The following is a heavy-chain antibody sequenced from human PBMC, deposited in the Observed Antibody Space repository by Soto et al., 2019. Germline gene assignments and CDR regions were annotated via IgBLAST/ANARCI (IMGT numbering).Heavy chain of an antibody. V-gene: IGHV3-74*01. CDR2: INSDGSST. CDR1: GFTFSTFW. J-gene: IGHJ4*02. CDR3: ASDFEY. Sequence: EVQLVESGGGLVQPGGSLRLSCEASGFTFSTFWMHWVRQAPGKGLVWVSRINSDGSSTNYADSVKGRVTISRDNAKTMLYLQMNSLRAEDTAVYYCASDFEYWGQGTLVTVSS.